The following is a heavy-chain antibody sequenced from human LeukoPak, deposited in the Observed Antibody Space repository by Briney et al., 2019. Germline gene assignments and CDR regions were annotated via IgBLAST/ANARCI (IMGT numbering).Heavy chain of an antibody. Sequence: PGGSLRLSCAASGFTFSSYAMHWVRQAPGKGLEWVAVISYDGSNKYYADSVKGRFTISRDNSKNTLYLQMNSLRAEDTAVYYCARAIVVVPAAMSFSDPAFEFVDYWGQGTLVTVSS. V-gene: IGHV3-30-3*01. J-gene: IGHJ4*02. CDR2: ISYDGSNK. D-gene: IGHD2-2*01. CDR3: ARAIVVVPAAMSFSDPAFEFVDY. CDR1: GFTFSSYA.